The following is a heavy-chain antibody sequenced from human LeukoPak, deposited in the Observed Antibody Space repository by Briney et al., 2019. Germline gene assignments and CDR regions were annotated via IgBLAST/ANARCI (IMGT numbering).Heavy chain of an antibody. CDR2: IYYSGST. V-gene: IGHV4-59*01. D-gene: IGHD3-22*01. J-gene: IGHJ4*02. Sequence: SETLSLTCTVSGGSISSYYWSWIRQPPGKGLEWIGYIYYSGSTNYNPSLKSRVTISVDTSKNQFSLKLSSVTAADTAMYHCARDSYDSSGNYRSFDYWGQGTQVTVSS. CDR3: ARDSYDSSGNYRSFDY. CDR1: GGSISSYY.